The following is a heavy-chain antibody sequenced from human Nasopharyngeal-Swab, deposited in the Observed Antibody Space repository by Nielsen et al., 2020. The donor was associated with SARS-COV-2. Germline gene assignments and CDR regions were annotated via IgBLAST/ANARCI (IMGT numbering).Heavy chain of an antibody. V-gene: IGHV4-34*01. J-gene: IGHJ4*02. D-gene: IGHD3-22*01. CDR3: ARGLGQYYYDSSGYYFFDY. CDR1: GGSFSSYY. Sequence: SETLSLTCAVSGGSFSSYYWSWIRQPPGKGLEWIGEINHSGSTNYNPSLKSRVTISVDTSKNQFSLKLSSVTAADTAVYYCARGLGQYYYDSSGYYFFDYWGQGTLVTVSS. CDR2: INHSGST.